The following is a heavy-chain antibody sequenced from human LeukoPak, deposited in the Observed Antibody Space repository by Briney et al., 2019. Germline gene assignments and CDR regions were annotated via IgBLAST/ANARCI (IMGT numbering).Heavy chain of an antibody. D-gene: IGHD2-2*01. V-gene: IGHV4-34*01. CDR3: ARGRVSSTRQRRSDYYYMDV. Sequence: SETLSLTCAVYGGSFSGYYWSWIRQPPGKGLEWIGEINHSGSTNYNPSLKSRVTISVDTSKNQFSLKLSSVTAADTAVYYCARGRVSSTRQRRSDYYYMDVWGKGTTATVSS. J-gene: IGHJ6*03. CDR2: INHSGST. CDR1: GGSFSGYY.